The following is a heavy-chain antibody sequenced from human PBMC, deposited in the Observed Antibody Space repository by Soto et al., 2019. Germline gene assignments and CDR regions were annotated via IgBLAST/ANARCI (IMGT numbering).Heavy chain of an antibody. Sequence: EVQLLESGGGLVQPGGSLRLSCAASGFTFSSYAMSWVRQAPGKGLEWVSSISGSGGITYYADSVKGRFTISRDNSKNTLFVQMNSLRAEDTAVYYCAKDRGPDYYYYMDVWGKGTTVTVSS. CDR1: GFTFSSYA. CDR3: AKDRGPDYYYYMDV. D-gene: IGHD2-15*01. CDR2: ISGSGGIT. J-gene: IGHJ6*03. V-gene: IGHV3-23*01.